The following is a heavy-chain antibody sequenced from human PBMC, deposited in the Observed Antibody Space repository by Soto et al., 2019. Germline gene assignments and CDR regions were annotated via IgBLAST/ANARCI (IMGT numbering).Heavy chain of an antibody. CDR1: GFTFSSYG. D-gene: IGHD3-10*01. CDR3: ARDQSFGELLGSYYYYGMDV. Sequence: GGSLRLSCAASGFTFSSYGMHWVRQAPGKGLEWVAVIWYDGSNKYYADSVKGRFTISRDNSKNTLYLQMNSLRAEDTAVYYCARDQSFGELLGSYYYYGMDVWGQGTTVTVSS. CDR2: IWYDGSNK. J-gene: IGHJ6*02. V-gene: IGHV3-33*01.